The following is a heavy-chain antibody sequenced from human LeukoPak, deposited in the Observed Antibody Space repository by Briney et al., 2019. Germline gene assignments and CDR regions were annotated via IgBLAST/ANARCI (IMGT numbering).Heavy chain of an antibody. CDR2: IRYDGSNK. V-gene: IGHV3-30*02. CDR3: AKDLGYYDRRYYHYYYMDV. Sequence: PGGSLRLSCAASGFTFSSYGMHWVRQAPGKGLEWVAFIRYDGSNKYYADSVKGRFTISRDNSKNTLYLQMNSLRAEDTAVYYCAKDLGYYDRRYYHYYYMDVWGKGTTVTVSS. J-gene: IGHJ6*03. CDR1: GFTFSSYG. D-gene: IGHD3-22*01.